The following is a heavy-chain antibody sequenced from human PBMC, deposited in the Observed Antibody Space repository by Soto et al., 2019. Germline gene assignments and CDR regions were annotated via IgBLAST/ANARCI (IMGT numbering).Heavy chain of an antibody. Sequence: ALVKVSCKASGGTFSSYTISWVRQAPGQGLEWMGRIIPILGIANYAQKFQGRVTITEDKSTSTAYMGVSSLRSEDTAVYYCASDLYYDFWSGYSAGGGFDPWGQGTLVTVSS. V-gene: IGHV1-69*02. CDR3: ASDLYYDFWSGYSAGGGFDP. CDR2: IIPILGIA. J-gene: IGHJ5*02. D-gene: IGHD3-3*01. CDR1: GGTFSSYT.